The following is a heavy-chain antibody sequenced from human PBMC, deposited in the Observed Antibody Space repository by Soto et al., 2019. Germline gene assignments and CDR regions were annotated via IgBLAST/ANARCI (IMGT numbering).Heavy chain of an antibody. CDR2: FDPEDGET. V-gene: IGHV1-24*01. Sequence: ASVKVSCKVSGYTLTELSMHWVRQAPGKGLEWMGGFDPEDGETIYAQKFQGRVTMTEDTSTDTAYMELSSLRSEDTAVYYCATDFKDPPMVNFDYWGQGTLVTVSS. D-gene: IGHD5-18*01. CDR1: GYTLTELS. CDR3: ATDFKDPPMVNFDY. J-gene: IGHJ4*02.